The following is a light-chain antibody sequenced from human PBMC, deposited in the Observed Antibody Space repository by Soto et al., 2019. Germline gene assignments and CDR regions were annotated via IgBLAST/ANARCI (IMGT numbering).Light chain of an antibody. CDR3: QQYGSAPLT. J-gene: IGKJ4*01. Sequence: ETVLTQSPGTLSLSPGERATLSCRASQSVNNNYLAWYQQKPGQAPRLLIYGASRRATGIPDRFSGSGSGTDFTLTISRLEPEDVAVYSCQQYGSAPLTFGGGTKVEIK. CDR1: QSVNNNY. V-gene: IGKV3-20*01. CDR2: GAS.